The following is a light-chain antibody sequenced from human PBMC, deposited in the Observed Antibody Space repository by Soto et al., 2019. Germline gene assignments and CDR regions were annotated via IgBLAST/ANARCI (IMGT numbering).Light chain of an antibody. CDR1: QSVSSSY. Sequence: EIGLTQSPGTLTFSPGERATLTCRASQSVSSSYLAWFQQKPGQAPRLLIYGASSRATGIPDRFSGSGSGTDFTLTISRLEPEDFAVYYCQQYGNAPFTVGPGTKVDIK. CDR3: QQYGNAPFT. J-gene: IGKJ3*01. V-gene: IGKV3-20*01. CDR2: GAS.